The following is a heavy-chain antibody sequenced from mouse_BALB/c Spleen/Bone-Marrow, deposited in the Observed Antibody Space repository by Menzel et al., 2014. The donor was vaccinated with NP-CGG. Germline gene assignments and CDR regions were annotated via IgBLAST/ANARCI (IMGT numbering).Heavy chain of an antibody. CDR3: VRGGLRGAWFAY. V-gene: IGHV1-20*02. CDR2: INPYNGDT. Sequence: ESGYPFTGYFMNWVMQSHGKSLEWIGRINPYNGDTFYNQKFKGKATLTVDKSSSTAHMELRSLASEDSAVYYCVRGGLRGAWFAYWGQGTLVTVSA. D-gene: IGHD2-4*01. CDR1: GYPFTGYF. J-gene: IGHJ3*01.